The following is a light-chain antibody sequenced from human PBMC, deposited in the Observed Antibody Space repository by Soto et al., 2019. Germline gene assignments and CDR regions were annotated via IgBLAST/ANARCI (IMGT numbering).Light chain of an antibody. CDR1: QSVSRKY. Sequence: EIVMTQSPGTLSFSPGETSTLSCRASQSVSRKYVAWFHQKPGQAPRLLIYGVSTRATGTPERLSGSGYGTELTITIRRMENEDFAVYLCQHYVYQQWTFGPGTKVDIK. CDR3: QHYVYQQWT. V-gene: IGKV3-20*01. CDR2: GVS. J-gene: IGKJ1*01.